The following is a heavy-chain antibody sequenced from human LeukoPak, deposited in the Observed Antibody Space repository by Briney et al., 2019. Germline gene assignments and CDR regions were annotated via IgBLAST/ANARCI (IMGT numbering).Heavy chain of an antibody. J-gene: IGHJ4*02. CDR1: GYTFTTYN. Sequence: GASVKVSCKASGYTFTTYNINWVRQAPGQGLEWMGWISGYNGNTNYAQKLQGRVTMTTDTSTSTAYMELRSLRSDDTAVYYCARVDQNHRWLQYPKSFDYWGQGTLVTVSS. D-gene: IGHD5-24*01. CDR2: ISGYNGNT. CDR3: ARVDQNHRWLQYPKSFDY. V-gene: IGHV1-18*01.